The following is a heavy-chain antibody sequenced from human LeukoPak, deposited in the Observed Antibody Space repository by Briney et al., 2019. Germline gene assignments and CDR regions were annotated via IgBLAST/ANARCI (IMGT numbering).Heavy chain of an antibody. Sequence: SETLSLTCAVYGGSFSGYYWSWIRQPPGKGLEWIGEINHSGITNYNPSLKSRVTISVDTSKNQFSLKLSSVTAADTAVYYCAREHSYYYGSGSYYNRTWFDPWGQGTLVTVSS. CDR2: INHSGIT. CDR3: AREHSYYYGSGSYYNRTWFDP. D-gene: IGHD3-10*01. V-gene: IGHV4-34*01. CDR1: GGSFSGYY. J-gene: IGHJ5*02.